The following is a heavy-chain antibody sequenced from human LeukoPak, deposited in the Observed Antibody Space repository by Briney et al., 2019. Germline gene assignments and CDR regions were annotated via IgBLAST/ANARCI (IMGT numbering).Heavy chain of an antibody. CDR1: GFTFDDYA. Sequence: GRSLLLSCAASGFTFDDYAMHWVRQAPGKGLEWVSGISWNSGSIGYADSVKGRFTISRDNAKNSLYLQMNSLRAEDTALYYCAKETIAVAGTGGFDYWGQGTLVTVSS. D-gene: IGHD6-19*01. J-gene: IGHJ4*02. CDR3: AKETIAVAGTGGFDY. CDR2: ISWNSGSI. V-gene: IGHV3-9*01.